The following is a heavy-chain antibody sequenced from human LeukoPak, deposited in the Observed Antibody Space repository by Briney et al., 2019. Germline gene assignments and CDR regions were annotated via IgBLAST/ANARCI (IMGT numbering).Heavy chain of an antibody. Sequence: GGSLRLSCAASGFTFSDYYMTWIRQAPGKGLDWLAVIWFDGSNKFYADSVKGRITISRDNSKNTIYPQMNSLRAEDTAVYYCARDRSSSWWDGMDVWGQGTTVTVSS. D-gene: IGHD6-13*01. V-gene: IGHV3-33*08. CDR3: ARDRSSSWWDGMDV. J-gene: IGHJ6*02. CDR2: IWFDGSNK. CDR1: GFTFSDYY.